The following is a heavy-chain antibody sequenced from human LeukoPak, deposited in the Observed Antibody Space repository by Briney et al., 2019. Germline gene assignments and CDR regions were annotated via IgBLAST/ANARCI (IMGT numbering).Heavy chain of an antibody. D-gene: IGHD5-24*01. V-gene: IGHV4-31*03. J-gene: IGHJ4*02. CDR3: AREEMASGYYFDY. Sequence: SETLSLTCTVSGGSISSGGYYWSWIRQHPGKGLEWIGYIYYSGSTYYNPSLKSRVTISVDTSKNQFSLKLSSVTAADTAIYYCAREEMASGYYFDYWGQGALVTVSS. CDR1: GGSISSGGYY. CDR2: IYYSGST.